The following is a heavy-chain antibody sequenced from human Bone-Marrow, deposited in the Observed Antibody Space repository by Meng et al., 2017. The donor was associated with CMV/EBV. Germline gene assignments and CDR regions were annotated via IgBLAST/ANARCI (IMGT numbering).Heavy chain of an antibody. Sequence: GESLKISCAASGFTFRSYSMHWVRQTPGKGLEWVAVISYDGSLKYYGDSVKGRITISRDNSKNTVYLQVDSLRTEDSAVYYCARDDGRFGEFLNYYYGMVVWGPGTTVNVSS. CDR3: ARDDGRFGEFLNYYYGMVV. D-gene: IGHD3-10*01. CDR1: GFTFRSYS. CDR2: ISYDGSLK. V-gene: IGHV3-30*04. J-gene: IGHJ6*02.